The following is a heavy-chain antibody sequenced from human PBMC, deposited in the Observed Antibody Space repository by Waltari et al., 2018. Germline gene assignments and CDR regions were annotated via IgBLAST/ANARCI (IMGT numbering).Heavy chain of an antibody. CDR1: GFTLSSFW. J-gene: IGHJ4*02. V-gene: IGHV3-7*01. CDR2: IKQDGSEK. CDR3: ATSGWYCFDY. D-gene: IGHD6-19*01. Sequence: EVQLVASGGGLVQPGVSLTPSCAAAGFTLSSFWMNWVRQTPGKGLEGVAGIKQDGSEKYYADSVKGRLTISRDNAKNSLYLQMNSLRAEDTAVYYCATSGWYCFDYWGQGTLVTVSS.